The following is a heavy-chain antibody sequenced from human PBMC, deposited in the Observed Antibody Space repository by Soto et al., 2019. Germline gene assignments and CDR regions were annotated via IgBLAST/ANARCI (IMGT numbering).Heavy chain of an antibody. Sequence: GGSLRLSCTASGFTFSSYAMSWVRQAPGKGLEWVSAITGSGGSTYYADSVKGRFTISRDNSKNTLYLQMNSLRAEDTALYYCAKSKATNYYYYAMNVWGQGTTVTVSS. CDR3: AKSKATNYYYYAMNV. CDR2: ITGSGGST. J-gene: IGHJ6*02. D-gene: IGHD5-12*01. CDR1: GFTFSSYA. V-gene: IGHV3-23*01.